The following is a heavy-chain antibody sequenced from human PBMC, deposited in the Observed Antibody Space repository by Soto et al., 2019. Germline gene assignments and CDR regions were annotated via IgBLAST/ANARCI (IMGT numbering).Heavy chain of an antibody. CDR2: IYYSGST. V-gene: IGHV4-59*01. CDR1: GGSISSYY. Sequence: SETLSLTCTVSGGSISSYYWSWIRQPPGKGLEWIGYIYYSGSTNYNPSLKSRVTISVDTSKNQFSLKLSSVTAADTAVYYCARVVYAIDYYMDVWGKGTTVTVSS. CDR3: ARVVYAIDYYMDV. J-gene: IGHJ6*03. D-gene: IGHD2-8*01.